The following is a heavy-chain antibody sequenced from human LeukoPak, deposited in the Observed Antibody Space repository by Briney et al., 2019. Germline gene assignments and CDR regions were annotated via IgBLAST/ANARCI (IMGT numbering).Heavy chain of an antibody. CDR1: GYTFTGYY. CDR2: IDPNSGGT. Sequence: ASVKVSCKASGYTFTGYYMHWVRQAHGQGLEWMGWIDPNSGGTNYAQKFQGRVTMTRDTSISTAYMELSRLRSDDTAVYYCARVSGDYAVDYWGQGTLVTVSS. J-gene: IGHJ4*02. V-gene: IGHV1-2*02. D-gene: IGHD4-17*01. CDR3: ARVSGDYAVDY.